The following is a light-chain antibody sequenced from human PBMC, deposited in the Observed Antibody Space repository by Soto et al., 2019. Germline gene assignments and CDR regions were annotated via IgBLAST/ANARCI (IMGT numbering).Light chain of an antibody. CDR3: AAWDDSLTTGV. V-gene: IGLV1-47*01. J-gene: IGLJ1*01. CDR1: RSNIGSNY. CDR2: RNN. Sequence: QSVLTQPPSASGAPGQRVTISCSGARSNIGSNYVYWYQQFPGTAPKLLISRNNERPSGVPDRFSGSKSGTSASLAISGLRSEDEADYYCAAWDDSLTTGVFGTGTKVTVL.